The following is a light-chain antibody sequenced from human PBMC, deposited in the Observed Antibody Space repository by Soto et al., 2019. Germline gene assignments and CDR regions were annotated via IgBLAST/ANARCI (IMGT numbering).Light chain of an antibody. Sequence: QSALTQPPSASWSPGQSVTISCTGTSSDVGGYNFVAWYQQHPGKAPKLMISEVSKRPSGVPDRFSGPKSGNTASLTVSGLQAEDEADYYCSSYAGSNIFVFGTGTKVT. J-gene: IGLJ1*01. CDR3: SSYAGSNIFV. CDR1: SSDVGGYNF. V-gene: IGLV2-8*01. CDR2: EVS.